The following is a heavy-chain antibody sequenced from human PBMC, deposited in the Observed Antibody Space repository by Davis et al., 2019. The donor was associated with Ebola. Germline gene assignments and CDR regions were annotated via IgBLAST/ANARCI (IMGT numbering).Heavy chain of an antibody. V-gene: IGHV3-30*04. CDR3: ARLGGYYSPEGY. Sequence: GESLKISCAASGFTFSSYAMHWVRQAPGKGLEWVAVISYDGSNKYYADSVKGRFTISRDNSKNTLYLQMNSLRAEDTAVYYCARLGGYYSPEGYWGQGTLVTVSS. CDR2: ISYDGSNK. CDR1: GFTFSSYA. D-gene: IGHD3-22*01. J-gene: IGHJ4*02.